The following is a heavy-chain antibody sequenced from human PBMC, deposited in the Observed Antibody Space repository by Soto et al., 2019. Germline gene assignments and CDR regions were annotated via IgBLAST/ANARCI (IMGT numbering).Heavy chain of an antibody. Sequence: QLQLRESGPGLVKPSETLSLTCTVSGGSISGGVGGLYYWSWIRQPPGKGLEWIGYIYDSGSTYSNSVLKRRVTTTEDTTKNQFPLRLSSVTAADTAVYYCAREVIPLTTDWYFDLWGRGTLVTVSS. CDR1: GGSISGGVGGLYY. CDR3: AREVIPLTTDWYFDL. CDR2: IYDSGST. J-gene: IGHJ2*01. D-gene: IGHD4-17*01. V-gene: IGHV4-30-4*01.